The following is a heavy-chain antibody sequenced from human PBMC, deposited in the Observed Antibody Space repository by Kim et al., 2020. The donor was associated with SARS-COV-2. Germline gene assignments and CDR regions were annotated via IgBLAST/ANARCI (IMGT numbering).Heavy chain of an antibody. CDR3: ARDHRNSRGWFDP. J-gene: IGHJ5*02. D-gene: IGHD3-10*01. Sequence: ADHGKAPSTITRDKAKNTLSVQMNSLRAEDTAVYYCARDHRNSRGWFDPWGQGTLVTVSS. V-gene: IGHV3-74*01.